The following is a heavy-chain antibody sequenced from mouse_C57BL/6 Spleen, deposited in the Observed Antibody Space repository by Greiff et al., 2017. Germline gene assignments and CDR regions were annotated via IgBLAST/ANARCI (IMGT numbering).Heavy chain of an antibody. CDR1: GYAFSSSW. V-gene: IGHV1-82*01. CDR3: ARDGNYPLYYFDY. J-gene: IGHJ2*01. D-gene: IGHD2-1*01. Sequence: QVQLQQSGPELVKPGASVKISCKASGYAFSSSWMNWVKQRPGKGLEWIGRIYPGDGDTNYNGKFKGKATLTADKSSSTAYMQLSSLTSEDSAVYFCARDGNYPLYYFDYWGQGTTLTVSS. CDR2: IYPGDGDT.